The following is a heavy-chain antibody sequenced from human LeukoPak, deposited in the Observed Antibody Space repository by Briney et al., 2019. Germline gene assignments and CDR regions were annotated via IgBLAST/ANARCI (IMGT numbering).Heavy chain of an antibody. Sequence: SETLSLTCAVYGGSFSGYYWSWIRQPPGKGLEWIAYIYYSGSTNYNPSLKSRVTISVDTSKNQFSLKLSSVTAADTAVYYCARVTCSGGSCYSSGFDYWGQGTLVTVSS. D-gene: IGHD2-15*01. J-gene: IGHJ4*02. CDR2: IYYSGST. CDR3: ARVTCSGGSCYSSGFDY. V-gene: IGHV4-59*01. CDR1: GGSFSGYY.